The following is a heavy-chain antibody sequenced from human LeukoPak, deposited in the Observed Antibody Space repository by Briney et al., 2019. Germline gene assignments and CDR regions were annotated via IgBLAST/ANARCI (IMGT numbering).Heavy chain of an antibody. CDR2: INHSGST. CDR3: ARDGWELGPVVFDY. Sequence: SETLSLTCAVYGGSFSGYYWSWIRQPPGKGLEWIGEINHSGSTNYNPSLKSRVTISVDTSKNQFSLKLSSVTAADTAVYYCARDGWELGPVVFDYWGQGTLVTVSS. V-gene: IGHV4-34*01. J-gene: IGHJ4*02. CDR1: GGSFSGYY. D-gene: IGHD1-26*01.